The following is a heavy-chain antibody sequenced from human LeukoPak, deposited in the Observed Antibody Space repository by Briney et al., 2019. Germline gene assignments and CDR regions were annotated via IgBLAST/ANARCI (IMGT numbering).Heavy chain of an antibody. CDR3: ARDHVSLYGMDV. CDR1: GGTFSSYA. D-gene: IGHD2-8*01. Sequence: SVKVSCKASGGTFSSYAISWVRQAPGQGLEWMGRIIPILGIANYAQKFQGRVTITADKSTSTAYMELSSLRAEDTAVYYCARDHVSLYGMDVWGQGTTVTVSS. J-gene: IGHJ6*02. V-gene: IGHV1-69*04. CDR2: IIPILGIA.